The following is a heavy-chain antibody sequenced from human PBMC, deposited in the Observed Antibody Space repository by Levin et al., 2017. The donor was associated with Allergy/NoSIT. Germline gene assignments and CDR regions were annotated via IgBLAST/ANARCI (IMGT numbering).Heavy chain of an antibody. J-gene: IGHJ3*02. Sequence: ASVKVSCKASGYSFTNFGISWVRQAPGQGLEWMGWISPYNGDTHYAQKFQGRVTMTTDTSTSTAYMELRSLRSDDTAVYYCARELADTAAHTFDIWGQGTMVTVSS. CDR2: ISPYNGDT. CDR3: ARELADTAAHTFDI. V-gene: IGHV1-18*01. CDR1: GYSFTNFG. D-gene: IGHD5-18*01.